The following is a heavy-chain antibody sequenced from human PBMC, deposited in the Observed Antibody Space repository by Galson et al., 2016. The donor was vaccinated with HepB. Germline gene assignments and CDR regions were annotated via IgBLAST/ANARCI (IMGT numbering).Heavy chain of an antibody. CDR3: ARELRSGRFFNHYGMDV. D-gene: IGHD5-12*01. CDR1: GFRFTDYG. CDR2: ISYDGRDK. V-gene: IGHV3-33*01. J-gene: IGHJ6*02. Sequence: SLRLSCAASGFRFTDYGTHWFRQAPGKGLEWVAVISYDGRDKNYGESVRGRFTISRDNSKNTLSLQMNRLRAEDTALYYCARELRSGRFFNHYGMDVWGQGTTVIVSS.